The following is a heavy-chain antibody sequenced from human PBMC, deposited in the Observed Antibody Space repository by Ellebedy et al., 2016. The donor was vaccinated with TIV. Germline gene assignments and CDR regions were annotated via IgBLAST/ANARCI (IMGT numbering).Heavy chain of an antibody. V-gene: IGHV1-2*02. J-gene: IGHJ4*02. CDR1: GYTFTSYD. CDR2: INPNSGGT. Sequence: ASVKVSXXASGYTFTSYDINWVRQAPGQGLEWMGWINPNSGGTNYAQKFQGRVTMTRDTSISTAYMELSRLRSDDTAVYYCARGPRITMVRGVIRTPPDYWGQGTLVTVSS. CDR3: ARGPRITMVRGVIRTPPDY. D-gene: IGHD3-10*01.